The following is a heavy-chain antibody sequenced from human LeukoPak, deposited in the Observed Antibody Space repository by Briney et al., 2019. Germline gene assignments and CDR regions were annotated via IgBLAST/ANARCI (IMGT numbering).Heavy chain of an antibody. D-gene: IGHD6-6*01. CDR2: ISSSSSTI. J-gene: IGHJ4*02. V-gene: IGHV3-23*01. Sequence: GGSLRLSCAASGFTFSSYAMSWVRQAPGKGLEWVSYISSSSSTIYYADSVKGRFTISRDNSKNTLYLQMNSLRAEDTAVYYCAKDRGGIAARLPDYWGQGTLVTDSS. CDR3: AKDRGGIAARLPDY. CDR1: GFTFSSYA.